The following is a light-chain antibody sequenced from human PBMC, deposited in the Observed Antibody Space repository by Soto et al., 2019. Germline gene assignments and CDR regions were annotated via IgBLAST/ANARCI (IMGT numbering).Light chain of an antibody. Sequence: IQMTQSPSSLSASVGDRVTITCRAGQTINRFLSWYQQKPGKAPRLLTYSASSLQSGVPLRFSGSGSGTDFSLTINGLQPDDFATYYCQQSYRTLRPTFGGGTKV. CDR2: SAS. CDR1: QTINRF. V-gene: IGKV1-39*01. CDR3: QQSYRTLRPT. J-gene: IGKJ4*01.